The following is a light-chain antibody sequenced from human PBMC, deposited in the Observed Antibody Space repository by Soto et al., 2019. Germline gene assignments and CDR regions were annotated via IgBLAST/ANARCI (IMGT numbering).Light chain of an antibody. CDR2: SAS. CDR3: QQSYSTPHFT. Sequence: DIKMTQSPSSLSASIGDRVTMTCRASQSISTFLNWYRQRPGNAPELLIYSASILQTGVPARFSGSATGTDFTLIISSLHLEDVGTYFCQQSYSTPHFTFGPGTKVDLK. V-gene: IGKV1-39*01. J-gene: IGKJ3*01. CDR1: QSISTF.